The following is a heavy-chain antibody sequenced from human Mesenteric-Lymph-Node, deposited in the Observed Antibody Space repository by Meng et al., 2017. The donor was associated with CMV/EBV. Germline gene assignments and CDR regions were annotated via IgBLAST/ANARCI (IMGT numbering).Heavy chain of an antibody. CDR3: ARASYFDFWSGLDY. CDR2: IRYDGSNK. J-gene: IGHJ4*02. V-gene: IGHV3-30*02. Sequence: GESLKISCAASGFTFSSYGMHWVRQAPGKGLEWVAFIRYDGSNKYYADSVKGRFTISRDNSKNTLYLQLNSLRAEDAAVYYCARASYFDFWSGLDYWGQGTLVTVSS. CDR1: GFTFSSYG. D-gene: IGHD3-3*01.